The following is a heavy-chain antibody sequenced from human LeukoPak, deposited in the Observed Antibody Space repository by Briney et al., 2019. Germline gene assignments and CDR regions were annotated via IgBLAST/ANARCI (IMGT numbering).Heavy chain of an antibody. CDR3: ARVDYGDDSPFDS. Sequence: SETLSLTCAVSGYSIRSGYHWGWIRQPPGKGLEWMGIIYHSGNTFYNPYLKSRVTISVDTSKNQFFLNLTSLAAADTAVYYCARVDYGDDSPFDSWGQGTLVTVSS. CDR2: IYHSGNT. D-gene: IGHD4-17*01. V-gene: IGHV4-38-2*01. CDR1: GYSIRSGYH. J-gene: IGHJ4*02.